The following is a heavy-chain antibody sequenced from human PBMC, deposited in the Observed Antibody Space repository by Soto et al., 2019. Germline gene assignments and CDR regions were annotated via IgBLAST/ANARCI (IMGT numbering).Heavy chain of an antibody. CDR3: ARGTGGSGQYYYYYGMDV. V-gene: IGHV1-8*01. CDR1: GYTFTSYD. Sequence: ASVKVSCKASGYTFTSYDSNWVRQATGQGLEWMGWMNPNSGNTGYAQKFQGRVAMTRNTSISTAYMELSSLRSEDTAVYYCARGTGGSGQYYYYYGMDVWGQGTTVTVSS. J-gene: IGHJ6*02. D-gene: IGHD3-10*01. CDR2: MNPNSGNT.